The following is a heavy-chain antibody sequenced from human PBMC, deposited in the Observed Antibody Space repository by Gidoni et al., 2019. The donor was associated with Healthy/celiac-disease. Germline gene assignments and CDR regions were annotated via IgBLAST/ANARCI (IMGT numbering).Heavy chain of an antibody. CDR3: AFYGDYV. CDR2: ISYYGSNK. Sequence: QVQLVESGGGVVQPGRSLRLSCAASGFTFSSYAMHWVRQAPGKGLEWVSVISYYGSNKFYADSVKGRFTISRDNSKHTLYLRMDSLRAEDTAVYYCAFYGDYVWGQGTLVTVSS. D-gene: IGHD4-17*01. J-gene: IGHJ4*02. V-gene: IGHV3-30-3*01. CDR1: GFTFSSYA.